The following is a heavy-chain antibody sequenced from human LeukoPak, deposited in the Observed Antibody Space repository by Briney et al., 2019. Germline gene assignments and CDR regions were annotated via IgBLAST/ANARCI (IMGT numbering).Heavy chain of an antibody. V-gene: IGHV3-7*03. CDR1: GFTFSSYW. CDR3: AKPITIFGVVIMYFDY. CDR2: INHNGNVN. D-gene: IGHD3-3*01. Sequence: QSGGSLRLSCAASGFTFSSYWMNWARQAPGKGLEWVASINHNGNVNYYVDSVKGRFTISRDNSKNTLYLQMNSLRAEDTAVYYCAKPITIFGVVIMYFDYWGQGTLVTVSS. J-gene: IGHJ4*02.